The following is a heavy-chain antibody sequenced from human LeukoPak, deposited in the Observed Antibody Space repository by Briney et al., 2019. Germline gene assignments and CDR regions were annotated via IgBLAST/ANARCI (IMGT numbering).Heavy chain of an antibody. CDR2: ISDSGDNT. CDR1: EFAFGSYA. Sequence: GGSLRLSCAASEFAFGSYAMTWVRQAPGKGPEWVAAISDSGDNTYYTESMRGRFTIPRDNSKNTLYLQMNSLRAEDTAVYYCASHRGYCSGGTCYSAFFDYWGQGTLVTVSS. D-gene: IGHD2-15*01. V-gene: IGHV3-23*01. J-gene: IGHJ4*02. CDR3: ASHRGYCSGGTCYSAFFDY.